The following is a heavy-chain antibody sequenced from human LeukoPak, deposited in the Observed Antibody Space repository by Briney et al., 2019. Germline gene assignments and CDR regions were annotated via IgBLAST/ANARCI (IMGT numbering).Heavy chain of an antibody. D-gene: IGHD5-18*01. V-gene: IGHV1-18*01. Sequence: ASVKDSCKASGYTFTSYGISWVRQAPGQGLEWMGWISTYNGNTNYAQKLQGRVTMTTDTSTSTAYMELRSLRSDDTAVYYCARGKGYSYGPPEGYGMDVWGQGTTVTVSS. J-gene: IGHJ6*02. CDR2: ISTYNGNT. CDR1: GYTFTSYG. CDR3: ARGKGYSYGPPEGYGMDV.